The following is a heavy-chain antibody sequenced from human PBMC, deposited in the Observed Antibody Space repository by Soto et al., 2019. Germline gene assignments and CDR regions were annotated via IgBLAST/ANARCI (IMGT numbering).Heavy chain of an antibody. CDR2: FSFYGRSDNT. D-gene: IGHD3-3*01. J-gene: IGHJ4*02. Sequence: EVQLLESGGGLVQPGGSLRLSCVGSGFTFSSYDMTWVRQAPGKGLEWVSSFSFYGRSDNTYYADSVKGRFTIYRDNSRTTVYLQMDNLRVEDMAVYYCAKSLYYANGGPNDYWGQGTLVNVSS. CDR3: AKSLYYANGGPNDY. CDR1: GFTFSSYD. V-gene: IGHV3-23*01.